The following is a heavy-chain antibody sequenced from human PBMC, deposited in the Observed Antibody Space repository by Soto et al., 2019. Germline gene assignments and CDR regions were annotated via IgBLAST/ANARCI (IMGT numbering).Heavy chain of an antibody. Sequence: SGPTLVNPTQTLTLTCTFSGFSLSTSGMCVSWIRQPPGKALEWLARIDWDDDKFYSTSLKTRLTISKDTSKNQVVLTMTNVDPVDTGTYYCARKWGIAPAIPDYWGQGTPVTVSS. CDR1: GFSLSTSGMC. CDR2: IDWDDDK. V-gene: IGHV2-70*17. CDR3: ARKWGIAPAIPDY. J-gene: IGHJ4*02. D-gene: IGHD3-16*01.